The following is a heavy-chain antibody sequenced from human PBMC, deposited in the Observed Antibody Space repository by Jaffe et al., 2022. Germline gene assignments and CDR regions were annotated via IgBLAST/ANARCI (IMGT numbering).Heavy chain of an antibody. Sequence: QLQLQESGPGLVKPSETLSLTCTVSGGSISSSSYYWGWIRQPPGKGLEWIGSIYYSGSTYYNPSLKSRVTISVDTSKNQFSLKLSSVTAADTAVYYCARHLRGYRIAAAEWVVNWFDPWGQGTLVTVSS. CDR1: GGSISSSSYY. V-gene: IGHV4-39*01. D-gene: IGHD6-13*01. CDR3: ARHLRGYRIAAAEWVVNWFDP. CDR2: IYYSGST. J-gene: IGHJ5*02.